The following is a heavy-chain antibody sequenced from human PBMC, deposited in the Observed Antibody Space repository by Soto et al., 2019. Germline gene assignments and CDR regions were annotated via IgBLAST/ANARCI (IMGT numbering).Heavy chain of an antibody. CDR1: GGRFSSYA. J-gene: IGHJ6*02. CDR2: IIPIFGTA. D-gene: IGHD6-13*01. Sequence: SVKLSCKASGGRFSSYAISWVRQAPGQGLDWMGGIIPIFGTANYAQKFQGRVTITADESTSTAYMELSSLRSEDTAVYYCAGGIAVADPGYYYGMDVWGQGTTVTVS. CDR3: AGGIAVADPGYYYGMDV. V-gene: IGHV1-69*01.